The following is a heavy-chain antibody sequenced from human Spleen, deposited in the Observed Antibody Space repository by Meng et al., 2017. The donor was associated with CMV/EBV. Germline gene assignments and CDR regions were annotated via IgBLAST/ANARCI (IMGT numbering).Heavy chain of an antibody. D-gene: IGHD2-2*02. CDR2: IKQDGREK. V-gene: IGHV3-7*01. CDR3: AREGPRYQLLYEDY. J-gene: IGHJ4*02. CDR1: GFTFSGSA. Sequence: AGFTFSGSAMHWVRQASGKGLEWVANIKQDGREKYYVDSVKGRFTISRDDAKNSVSLQMNSLRAEDTAVYYCAREGPRYQLLYEDYWGQGTLVTVSS.